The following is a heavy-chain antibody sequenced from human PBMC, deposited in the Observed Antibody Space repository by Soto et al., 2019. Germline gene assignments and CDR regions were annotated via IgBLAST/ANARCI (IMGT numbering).Heavy chain of an antibody. CDR1: GGSISSGGYY. CDR2: IYYSGST. J-gene: IGHJ5*02. V-gene: IGHV4-31*03. D-gene: IGHD6-19*01. CDR3: AREYSSSFDP. Sequence: SETLSLTCTVSGGSISSGGYYWSWFRQHPGKGLEWIGYIYYSGSTYYNPSLKSRVTISVDTSKNQFSLKLSSVTAADTAVYYCAREYSSSFDPWGQGTRVTVSS.